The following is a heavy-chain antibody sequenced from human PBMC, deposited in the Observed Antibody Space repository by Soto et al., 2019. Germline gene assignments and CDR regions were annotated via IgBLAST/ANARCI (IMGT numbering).Heavy chain of an antibody. J-gene: IGHJ4*02. CDR1: EFSFSSYA. Sequence: GGSLILSCAASEFSFSSYAMHWIRQAPGKGLEWVAVISFDGNIIHYADSVKGRFIISSDNSKNTLYLQMHSLSGEDTAVYYCARTFDTITCYFDYWGQGTLVTVSS. V-gene: IGHV3-30-3*01. CDR3: ARTFDTITCYFDY. CDR2: ISFDGNII. D-gene: IGHD3-9*01.